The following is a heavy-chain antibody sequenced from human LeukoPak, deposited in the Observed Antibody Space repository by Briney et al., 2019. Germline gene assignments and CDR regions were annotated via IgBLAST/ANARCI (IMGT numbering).Heavy chain of an antibody. Sequence: GRSLRLSCAASGFTFDDYAVHWVRQAPGKGLEWVSGISWNSGSIGYADSVKGRFTISRDNAKNSLYLQMNSLRAEDTALYYCAKGRTAVAGTLSDYWGQGTLVTVSS. J-gene: IGHJ4*02. V-gene: IGHV3-9*01. CDR3: AKGRTAVAGTLSDY. D-gene: IGHD6-19*01. CDR1: GFTFDDYA. CDR2: ISWNSGSI.